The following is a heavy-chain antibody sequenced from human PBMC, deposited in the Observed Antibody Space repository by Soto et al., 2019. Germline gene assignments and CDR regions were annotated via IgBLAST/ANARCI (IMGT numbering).Heavy chain of an antibody. CDR1: GYTFTSYG. CDR3: ATEMVRGPRANY. D-gene: IGHD3-10*01. CDR2: FDPEDGET. J-gene: IGHJ4*02. Sequence: ASVKVSCKASGYTFTSYGISWVRQAPGQGLEWMGGFDPEDGETIYAQKFQGRVTMTEDTSTDTAYMELSSLRSEDTAVYYCATEMVRGPRANYWGQGTLVTVSS. V-gene: IGHV1-24*01.